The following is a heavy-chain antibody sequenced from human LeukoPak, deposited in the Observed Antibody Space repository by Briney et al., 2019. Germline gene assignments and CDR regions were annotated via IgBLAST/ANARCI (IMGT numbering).Heavy chain of an antibody. J-gene: IGHJ3*02. CDR3: ARARATVTRISSFDI. CDR2: ISYDGINK. CDR1: GFTFSSYA. Sequence: GRSLRLSCAASGFTFSSYAMHWVRQAPGKGLEWVAVISYDGINKYFADSVKGRFTISRDNSKNTLYQQMNSLRAEDTAVYYCARARATVTRISSFDIWGQGTMVTVSS. V-gene: IGHV3-30*04. D-gene: IGHD4-17*01.